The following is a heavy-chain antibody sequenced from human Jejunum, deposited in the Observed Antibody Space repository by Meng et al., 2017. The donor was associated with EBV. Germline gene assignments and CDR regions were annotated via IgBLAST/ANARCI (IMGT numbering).Heavy chain of an antibody. D-gene: IGHD5-24*01. CDR2: ISVYRGNT. Sequence: QVQLVQSGAEVKQPGASVKVSCKASGYDFINSGISWVRQAPGQGLEWMGWISVYRGNTNYAQRFQDRVTLTTNTSTSTVYMELRSLTSDDTAVYYCARDRSNSDYWGQGTLVTVSS. J-gene: IGHJ4*02. CDR1: GYDFINSG. CDR3: ARDRSNSDY. V-gene: IGHV1-18*01.